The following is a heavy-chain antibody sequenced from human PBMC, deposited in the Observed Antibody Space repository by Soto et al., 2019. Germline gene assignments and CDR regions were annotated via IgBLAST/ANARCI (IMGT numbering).Heavy chain of an antibody. Sequence: GASVKVSCKASGYTFTSYGISWVRQAPGQGLEWMGWISAYNGNTNYAQKLQGRVTMTTDTSTSTAYMELRSLRSDDTAVYFCARDPGHGSGSYYPFNWFDPWGQGTLVTVSS. CDR2: ISAYNGNT. J-gene: IGHJ5*02. CDR1: GYTFTSYG. V-gene: IGHV1-18*01. D-gene: IGHD3-10*01. CDR3: ARDPGHGSGSYYPFNWFDP.